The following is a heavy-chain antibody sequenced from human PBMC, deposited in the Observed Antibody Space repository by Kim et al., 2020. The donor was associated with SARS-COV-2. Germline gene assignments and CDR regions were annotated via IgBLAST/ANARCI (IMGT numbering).Heavy chain of an antibody. J-gene: IGHJ6*02. D-gene: IGHD3-10*01. CDR3: ARDAGRGGCYYSSGV. V-gene: IGHV3-33*01. CDR2: IWNDGSNK. Sequence: GGSLRLSCAASEFTFSNYGMHWVRQAPGKGLEWVAIIWNDGSNKYYGDSVKGRFTISRDNSNNTLNLQMNSLRVEDTAVYYCARDAGRGGCYYSSGVWG. CDR1: EFTFSNYG.